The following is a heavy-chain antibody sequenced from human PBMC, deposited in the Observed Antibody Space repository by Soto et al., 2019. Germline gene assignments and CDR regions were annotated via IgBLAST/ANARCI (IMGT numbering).Heavy chain of an antibody. CDR2: VNPNSGGA. Sequence: WASVKVSCKASGYTFTGYYMHWVRQAPGQGLEWMGWVNPNSGGANYAQKFQGWVTMTRDTSISTAYMELSRLRSDDTAVYYCARSGSATYNWFDPWGQGTLVTVSS. V-gene: IGHV1-2*04. CDR3: ARSGSATYNWFDP. J-gene: IGHJ5*02. CDR1: GYTFTGYY. D-gene: IGHD3-10*01.